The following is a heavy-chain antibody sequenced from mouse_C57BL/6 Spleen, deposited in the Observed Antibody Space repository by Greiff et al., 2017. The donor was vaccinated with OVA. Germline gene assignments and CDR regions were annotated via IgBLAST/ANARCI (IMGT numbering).Heavy chain of an antibody. J-gene: IGHJ4*01. D-gene: IGHD2-3*01. CDR1: GYSITSGYY. V-gene: IGHV3-6*01. Sequence: EVKLQESGPGLVKPSQSLSLTCSVTGYSITSGYYWNWIRQFPGNKLEWMGYISYDGSNNYNPSLKNRISITRDTSKNQFFLKLNSVTTEDTATYYCASEDDGYYYAMDYWGQGTSVTVSS. CDR2: ISYDGSN. CDR3: ASEDDGYYYAMDY.